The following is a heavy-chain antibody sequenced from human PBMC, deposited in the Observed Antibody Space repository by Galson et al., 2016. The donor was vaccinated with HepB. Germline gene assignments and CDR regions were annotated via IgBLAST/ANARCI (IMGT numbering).Heavy chain of an antibody. J-gene: IGHJ3*02. CDR1: GFTLRRFW. CDR3: ARDPVGESLRAWGGFGI. D-gene: IGHD2-21*01. V-gene: IGHV3-7*03. Sequence: SLRLSCAASGFTLRRFWMTWVRQAPGKGLEWVANIKADGGEQQDEDSVKGRVTISRDNARNSLFLQMYSLRVGDTAVYYCARDPVGESLRAWGGFGIWGQGTKVTVSS. CDR2: IKADGGEQ.